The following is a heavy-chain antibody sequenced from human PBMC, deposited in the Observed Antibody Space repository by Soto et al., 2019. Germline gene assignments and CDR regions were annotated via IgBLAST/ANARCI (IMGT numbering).Heavy chain of an antibody. CDR3: VRDLTYPSYLDS. CDR2: INPYSGGT. CDR1: GYTFTDYF. V-gene: IGHV1-2*02. Sequence: ASVKVSCKASGYTFTDYFIHWVRQAPGQGLEWMGCINPYSGGTNSAQNFQGRVTMTRDTSISTAYMELTSLRSDDTAVYYCVRDLTYPSYLDSWGQGTLVTVSS. J-gene: IGHJ4*02.